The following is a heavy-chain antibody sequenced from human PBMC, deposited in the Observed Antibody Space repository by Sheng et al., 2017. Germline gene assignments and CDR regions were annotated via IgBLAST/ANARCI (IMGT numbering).Heavy chain of an antibody. D-gene: IGHD3-3*01. CDR2: INHSGST. Sequence: QVQLQQWGAGLLKPSETLSPHLRCLWWVLQWLLLELDPPAPRKGLEWIGEINHSGSTNYNPSLKSRVTISVTRPRTSSLKLSSVTAADTAMYYCARSITICGVALRYWGQGEPWSPSPQ. J-gene: IGHJ4*02. CDR3: ARSITICGVALRY. V-gene: IGHV4-34*01. CDR1: WVLQWLL.